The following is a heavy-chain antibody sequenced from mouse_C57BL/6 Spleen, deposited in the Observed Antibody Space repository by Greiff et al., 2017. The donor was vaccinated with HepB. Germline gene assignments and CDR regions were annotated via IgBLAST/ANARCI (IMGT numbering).Heavy chain of an antibody. V-gene: IGHV1-61*01. Sequence: QVQLQQSGAELVRPGSSVKLSCKASGYTFTSYWMDWVKQRPGQGLEWIGNIYPSDSETHYNQKFKDKATLTVDKSSSTAYMQLSSLTSEDSAVYYCARSRDGAMDYWGQGTSVTVSS. CDR3: ARSRDGAMDY. J-gene: IGHJ4*01. CDR2: IYPSDSET. CDR1: GYTFTSYW. D-gene: IGHD3-3*01.